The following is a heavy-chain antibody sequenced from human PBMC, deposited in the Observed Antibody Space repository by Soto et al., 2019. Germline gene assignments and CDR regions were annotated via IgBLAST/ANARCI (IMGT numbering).Heavy chain of an antibody. CDR1: GFTFSSYA. CDR2: ISGSGGST. D-gene: IGHD3-9*01. CDR3: AKKSTGYFDWLLCPYFDY. Sequence: PWGSLRLSCAASGFTFSSYAMICFRQSGGKWLGWVSAISGSGGSTYYADSVKGRFTISIDNSKNTLYLQMNSLRAEDTAVYYCAKKSTGYFDWLLCPYFDYWGQGTLVTVSS. J-gene: IGHJ4*02. V-gene: IGHV3-23*01.